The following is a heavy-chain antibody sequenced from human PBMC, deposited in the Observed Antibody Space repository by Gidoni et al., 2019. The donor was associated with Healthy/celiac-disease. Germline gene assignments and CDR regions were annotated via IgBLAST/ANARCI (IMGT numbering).Heavy chain of an antibody. J-gene: IGHJ3*02. Sequence: QVQLVESGGGVVQPGGSLRLSCAASGFTFSSYGMHWVRQAPGKGLEWVAFIRYDGSNKYYADSVKGRFTISRDNSKNTLYLQMNSLRAEDTAVYYCAKEMNGDYVGVYAFDIWGQGTMVTVSS. CDR1: GFTFSSYG. D-gene: IGHD4-17*01. CDR2: IRYDGSNK. CDR3: AKEMNGDYVGVYAFDI. V-gene: IGHV3-30*02.